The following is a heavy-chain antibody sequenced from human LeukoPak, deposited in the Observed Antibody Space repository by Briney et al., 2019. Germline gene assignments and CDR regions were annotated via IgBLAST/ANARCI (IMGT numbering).Heavy chain of an antibody. CDR3: ARDENDFDAFDI. Sequence: GGSLRLSCAASGFTFSSYSMNWVRQAPGKGLEWVSSISSSSSYIYYADSVKGRFTISRDNAKNSLYLQMDSLRAEDTAVYYCARDENDFDAFDIWGQGTMVTVSS. J-gene: IGHJ3*02. CDR1: GFTFSSYS. CDR2: ISSSSSYI. V-gene: IGHV3-21*01. D-gene: IGHD3-3*01.